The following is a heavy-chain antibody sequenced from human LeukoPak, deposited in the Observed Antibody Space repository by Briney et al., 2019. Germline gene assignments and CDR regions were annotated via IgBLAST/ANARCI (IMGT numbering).Heavy chain of an antibody. J-gene: IGHJ4*02. Sequence: PGGSLRLSCAASGFTVSSNYMSWVRQAPGKGLECVSVIHSGGSTYYADSVKGRFTISRDSAKNTLYLQMNSLGAEDTAVYYCARVRGSWYVDYWGQGTLVTVSS. D-gene: IGHD6-13*01. CDR2: IHSGGST. CDR3: ARVRGSWYVDY. CDR1: GFTVSSNY. V-gene: IGHV3-53*01.